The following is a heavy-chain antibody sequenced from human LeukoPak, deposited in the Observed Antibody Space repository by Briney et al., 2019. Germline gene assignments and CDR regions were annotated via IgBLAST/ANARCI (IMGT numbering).Heavy chain of an antibody. D-gene: IGHD3-3*01. CDR1: GFTFSSYE. V-gene: IGHV3-48*03. CDR3: ARGGGYYDFWSGYYSMGYFDY. CDR2: ISSSGSTI. J-gene: IGHJ4*02. Sequence: PGGALRLSCAASGFTFSSYEMNWVRQAPGKGLEWVSYISSSGSTIYYADSVKGRFTNSRDNAKNSLYLQMNSLRAEDTAVYYCARGGGYYDFWSGYYSMGYFDYWGQGTLVTVSS.